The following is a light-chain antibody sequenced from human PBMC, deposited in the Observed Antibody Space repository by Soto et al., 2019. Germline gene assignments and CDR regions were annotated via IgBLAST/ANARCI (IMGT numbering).Light chain of an antibody. V-gene: IGKV3-11*01. CDR1: QSVSSSY. J-gene: IGKJ1*01. CDR3: QQRSNWPRT. CDR2: DAS. Sequence: EIVLTQSPGTLSLSPGERATLSCRASQSVSSSYLAWYRQKPGQAPRLLIYDASNRATDIPARFSGSGSGTDFTLTISSLEPEDFAVYYCQQRSNWPRTFGQGTKVDIK.